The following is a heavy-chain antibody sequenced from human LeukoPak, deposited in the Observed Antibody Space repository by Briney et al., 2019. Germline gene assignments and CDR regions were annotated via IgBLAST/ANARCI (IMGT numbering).Heavy chain of an antibody. V-gene: IGHV4-34*01. D-gene: IGHD3-10*01. CDR1: GGSFSGYY. CDR3: ARARAKGGLWFRELWRWFDY. Sequence: TSETLSLTCAVYGGSFSGYYWSWIRQPPGKGLEWIGEINHSGSTNYNPSLKSRVTISVDTSKNQFSLKLSSVTAADTAVYYCARARAKGGLWFRELWRWFDYWGQGTLVTVSS. J-gene: IGHJ4*02. CDR2: INHSGST.